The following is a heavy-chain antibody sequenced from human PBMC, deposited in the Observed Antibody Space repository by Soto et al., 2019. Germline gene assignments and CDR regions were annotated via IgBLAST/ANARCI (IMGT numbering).Heavy chain of an antibody. CDR1: GGSISGYY. J-gene: IGHJ4*02. CDR3: ARARGYSYGPIDY. Sequence: ETLSLTCTVSGGSISGYYWSWIRQPPGKGLEWIGYIYYSGSTKFNPSLKSRVTTSIDTSKKQFSLKLRSVTAADTAVYYCARARGYSYGPIDYWGQGTLVTVSS. V-gene: IGHV4-59*13. CDR2: IYYSGST. D-gene: IGHD5-18*01.